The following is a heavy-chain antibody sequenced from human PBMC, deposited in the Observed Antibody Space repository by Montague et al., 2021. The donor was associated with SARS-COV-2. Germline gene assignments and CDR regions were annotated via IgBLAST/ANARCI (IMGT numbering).Heavy chain of an antibody. J-gene: IGHJ4*02. CDR2: IYYSGST. Sequence: SETLSPTCTVSGGSISSSIYYWGWIREPPGKGLDWIGSIYYSGSTYYNPSLKSRVTISVDTSKNQFSLKLSSVTAADTAVYYCARPKYSSSWYVDYWGQGTLVAVSS. CDR3: ARPKYSSSWYVDY. D-gene: IGHD6-13*01. V-gene: IGHV4-39*01. CDR1: GGSISSSIYY.